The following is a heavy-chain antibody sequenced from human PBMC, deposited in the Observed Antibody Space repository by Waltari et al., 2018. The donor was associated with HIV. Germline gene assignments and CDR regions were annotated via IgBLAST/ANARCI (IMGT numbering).Heavy chain of an antibody. CDR1: GGSVSSGSYY. V-gene: IGHV4-61*01. D-gene: IGHD2-2*01. J-gene: IGHJ5*02. CDR2: VFYSGST. CDR3: AGTIYTECSSTSCWFDP. Sequence: QVQLQESGPGLVKPSETLSLTCTVSGGSVSSGSYYWSWIRQPPGKGLEWIVYVFYSGSTNYNPAVNSGVTVAVDTSKNQFSRNLSSVTAADAAVYDCAGTIYTECSSTSCWFDPWGQGTLVTVSS.